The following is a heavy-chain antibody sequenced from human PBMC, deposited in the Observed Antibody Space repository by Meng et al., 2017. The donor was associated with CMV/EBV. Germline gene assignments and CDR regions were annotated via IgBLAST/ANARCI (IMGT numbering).Heavy chain of an antibody. CDR3: ARASDCGKYYCSYGLYV. Sequence: GESLKISCAASEFTFSSYEMTWVRQAPGKGLEWVSYISSGGVTKYYADSVKGRFTISRDNAKSSLYLQMNSLRAEDTAVYYCARASDCGKYYCSYGLYVWGQGTTVTVSS. D-gene: IGHD1-26*01. CDR2: ISSGGVTK. CDR1: EFTFSSYE. V-gene: IGHV3-48*03. J-gene: IGHJ6*02.